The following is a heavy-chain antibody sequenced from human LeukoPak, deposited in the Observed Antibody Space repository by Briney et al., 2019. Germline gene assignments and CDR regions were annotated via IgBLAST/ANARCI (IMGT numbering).Heavy chain of an antibody. CDR1: GFTVSSNY. D-gene: IGHD5-18*01. CDR2: IYSGGST. J-gene: IGHJ4*02. CDR3: ACPGYSYGFDY. V-gene: IGHV3-66*01. Sequence: GGSLRLSCAASGFTVSSNYMSWVRQAPGKGLEWVSVIYSGGSTYYADPVKGRFTISRDSSKNTLYLQMNSLRAEDTAVYYCACPGYSYGFDYWGQGTLVTVSS.